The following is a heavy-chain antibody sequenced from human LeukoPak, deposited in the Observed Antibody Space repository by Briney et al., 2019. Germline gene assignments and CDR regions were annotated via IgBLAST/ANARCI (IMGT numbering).Heavy chain of an antibody. D-gene: IGHD5-24*01. J-gene: IGHJ3*02. CDR1: GYTFTGYY. CDR2: INPNSGGT. Sequence: ASVKVSCKASGYTFTGYYMHWVRQAPGQWLEWMGWINPNSGGTNYAQKFQGRVTMTRDTSISTAYMELSRLRSDDTAVYYCARGGGYNPRDAFDIWGQGTMVTVSS. V-gene: IGHV1-2*02. CDR3: ARGGGYNPRDAFDI.